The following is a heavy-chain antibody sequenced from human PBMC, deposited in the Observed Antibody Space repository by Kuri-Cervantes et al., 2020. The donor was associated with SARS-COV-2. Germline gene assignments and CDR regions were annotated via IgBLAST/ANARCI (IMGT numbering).Heavy chain of an antibody. D-gene: IGHD3-3*01. J-gene: IGHJ5*02. CDR3: ARSKSWRWFDP. CDR1: GGSISSGDFS. CDR2: IYGTGTT. Sequence: SETLSLTCSVSGGSISSGDFSWNWIRQPPGKGLEWIGYIYGTGTTYNNPSLNSRVTISLDTSTNQFSLRLSSVTAADTAVYYCARSKSWRWFDPWGQGTLVTVSS. V-gene: IGHV4-30-4*08.